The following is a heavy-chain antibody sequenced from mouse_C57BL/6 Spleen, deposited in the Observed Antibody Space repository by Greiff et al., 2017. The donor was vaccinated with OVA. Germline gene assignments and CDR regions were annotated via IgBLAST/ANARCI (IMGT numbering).Heavy chain of an antibody. CDR3: ARDTGGSSYYFDY. V-gene: IGHV3-6*01. J-gene: IGHJ2*01. D-gene: IGHD1-1*01. CDR2: ISYDGSN. Sequence: EVKLQESGPGLVKPSQSLSLTCSVTGYSITSGYYWNWILQFPGNKLEWMGYISYDGSNNYNPSLKNRISITRDTSKNQFFLKLNSVTTEDTATYYCARDTGGSSYYFDYWGQGTTLTVSS. CDR1: GYSITSGYY.